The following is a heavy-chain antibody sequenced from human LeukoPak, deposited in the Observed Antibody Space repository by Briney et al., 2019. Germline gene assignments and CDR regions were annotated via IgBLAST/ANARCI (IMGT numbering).Heavy chain of an antibody. CDR2: ISGSVGST. D-gene: IGHD1-26*01. J-gene: IGHJ4*02. CDR1: GFSVSDYV. Sequence: GGSLRLSCAASGFSVSDYVMTWVRQAPGKGLEWVSGISGSVGSTYYADSVKGRFTISRDNSKNTLYLQMNSLRAEDTAVYSCAVGASLPAHWGQGTLVTVSS. V-gene: IGHV3-23*01. CDR3: AVGASLPAH.